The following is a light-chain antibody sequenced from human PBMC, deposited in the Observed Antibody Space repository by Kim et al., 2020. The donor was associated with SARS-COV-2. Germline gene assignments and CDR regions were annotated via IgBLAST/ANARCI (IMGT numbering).Light chain of an antibody. V-gene: IGLV1-40*01. J-gene: IGLJ3*02. CDR2: GNN. Sequence: QSVLTQAPSVSGAPGQRVTISCTGSSSNIGAGSDVHWYQQLPGRVPKLLIYGNNDRPSGVPDRFSGSKSGTSASLAIAGLQAEDEADYYCQSYDSSLFWVFGGGTKLTVL. CDR1: SSNIGAGSD. CDR3: QSYDSSLFWV.